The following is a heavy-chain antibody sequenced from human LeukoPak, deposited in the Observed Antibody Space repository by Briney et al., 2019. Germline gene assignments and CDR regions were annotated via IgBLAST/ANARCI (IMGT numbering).Heavy chain of an antibody. J-gene: IGHJ4*02. V-gene: IGHV3-20*04. D-gene: IGHD6-25*01. CDR2: INWNGGST. CDR3: ARDGQYSSAYDY. CDR1: GFTFDDYG. Sequence: GGSLRLSCAASGFTFDDYGMSWVRQAPGKGLEWVSGINWNGGSTGYADSVKGRFTISRDNAKNSLYLQMNSLRAEDTAVYYCARDGQYSSAYDYWGQGTLVTVSS.